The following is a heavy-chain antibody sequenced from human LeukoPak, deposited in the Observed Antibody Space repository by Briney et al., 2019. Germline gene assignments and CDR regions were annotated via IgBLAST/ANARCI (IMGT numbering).Heavy chain of an antibody. V-gene: IGHV1-8*03. CDR2: MNPKNGNT. CDR3: ARDGGYSGYNPFSYYYYYMDV. CDR1: GYTFTSLD. Sequence: ASVKVSCKASGYTFTSLDISWVRQANGQGLEWLGWMNPKNGNTGYAQKFRGRVTITRDTSESIAYMELSSLRSEDTAVYYCARDGGYSGYNPFSYYYYYMDVWGKGTTVTISS. J-gene: IGHJ6*03. D-gene: IGHD5-12*01.